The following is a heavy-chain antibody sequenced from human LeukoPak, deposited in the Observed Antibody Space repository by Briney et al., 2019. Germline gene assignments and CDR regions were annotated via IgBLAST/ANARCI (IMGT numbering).Heavy chain of an antibody. CDR2: INPNSGDT. D-gene: IGHD6-13*01. J-gene: IGHJ3*01. CDR1: GYTFTHYH. CDR3: ARQAGHDF. V-gene: IGHV1-2*02. Sequence: ASVKVSCKASGYTFTHYHIHWVRQAPGQGLEWMGWINPNSGDTNYAQKFQGRVTMTRDTSISTAYMELIRLISDDTAVYFCARQAGHDFWGQGTMVTASS.